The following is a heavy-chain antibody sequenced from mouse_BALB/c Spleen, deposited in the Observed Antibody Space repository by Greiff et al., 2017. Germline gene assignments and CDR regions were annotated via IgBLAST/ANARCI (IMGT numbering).Heavy chain of an antibody. D-gene: IGHD2-3*01. Sequence: EVQRVESGGGLVQPGGSRKLSCAASGFTFSSFGMHWVRQAPEKGLEWVAYISSGSSTIYYADTVKGRFTISRDNPKNTLFLQMTSLRSEDTAMYYCARGGYYARAMDYWGQGTSVTVSS. J-gene: IGHJ4*01. CDR3: ARGGYYARAMDY. CDR2: ISSGSSTI. V-gene: IGHV5-17*02. CDR1: GFTFSSFG.